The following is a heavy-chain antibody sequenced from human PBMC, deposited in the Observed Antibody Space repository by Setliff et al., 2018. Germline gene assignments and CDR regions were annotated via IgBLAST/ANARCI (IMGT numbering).Heavy chain of an antibody. CDR2: ISTSSSTI. Sequence: GGSLRLSCVASGFTFSSHGMTWVRLAPGKGLEWISYISTSSSTIYYADSVKGRFTISRDNANHTLYLQMNSLRAEDTAVYYCARDREGDGNYYMDVWGKGTTVTVSS. V-gene: IGHV3-48*01. J-gene: IGHJ6*03. CDR3: ARDREGDGNYYMDV. D-gene: IGHD1-1*01. CDR1: GFTFSSHG.